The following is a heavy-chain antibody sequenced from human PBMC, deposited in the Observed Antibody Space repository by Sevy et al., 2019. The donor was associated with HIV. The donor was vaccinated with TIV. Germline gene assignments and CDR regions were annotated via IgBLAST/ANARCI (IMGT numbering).Heavy chain of an antibody. D-gene: IGHD3-9*01. CDR1: GFTFSSSV. CDR2: ITFDSSNA. V-gene: IGHV3-30-3*01. CDR3: AKDFTGFYGIDV. Sequence: GGSLRLSCAASGFTFSSSVMHWVRQAPGKGLEWVGTITFDSSNAHYADSVKGRFTISRDNSKNALYLQMNSLRAEDTAVYYCAKDFTGFYGIDVWGQGTMVTVSS. J-gene: IGHJ6*02.